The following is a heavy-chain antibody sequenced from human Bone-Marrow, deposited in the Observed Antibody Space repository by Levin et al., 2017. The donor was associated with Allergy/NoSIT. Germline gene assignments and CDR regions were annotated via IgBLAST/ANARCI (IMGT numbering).Heavy chain of an antibody. D-gene: IGHD6-13*01. Sequence: SCAASGFTFSSYAMSWVRQAPGKGLEWVSAISGSGGSTYYADSVKGRFTISRDNSKNTLYLQMNSLRAEDTAVYYCAKVVAAGIHYGMDVWGQGTTVTVSS. CDR2: ISGSGGST. CDR1: GFTFSSYA. J-gene: IGHJ6*02. V-gene: IGHV3-23*01. CDR3: AKVVAAGIHYGMDV.